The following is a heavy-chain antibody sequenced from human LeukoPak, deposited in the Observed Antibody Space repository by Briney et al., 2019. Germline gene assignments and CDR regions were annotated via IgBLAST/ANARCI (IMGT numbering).Heavy chain of an antibody. Sequence: PSETLSLTCTVSGGSISSYYWSWIRQPPGKGLEWIGYIYYSGSTNYNPSPKSRVTISVDTSKNQFSLKLSSVTAADTAVYYCARHRGPVWFGELFYYYYGMDVWGQGTTVTVSS. CDR3: ARHRGPVWFGELFYYYYGMDV. V-gene: IGHV4-59*08. J-gene: IGHJ6*02. CDR2: IYYSGST. CDR1: GGSISSYY. D-gene: IGHD3-10*01.